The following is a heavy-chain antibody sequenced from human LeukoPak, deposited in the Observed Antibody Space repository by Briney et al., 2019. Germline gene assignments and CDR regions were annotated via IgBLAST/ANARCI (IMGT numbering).Heavy chain of an antibody. CDR1: GFTFSSYA. Sequence: GGSLRLSCAASGFTFSSYAMSWVRQAPGKGLEWVSVIYSGGSTYYADSVKGRFTISRDNSKNTLYLQMNSLRAEDTAVYYCARHAYDSSGYYRLHFDYWGQGTLVTVSS. J-gene: IGHJ4*02. D-gene: IGHD3-22*01. CDR3: ARHAYDSSGYYRLHFDY. CDR2: IYSGGST. V-gene: IGHV3-53*01.